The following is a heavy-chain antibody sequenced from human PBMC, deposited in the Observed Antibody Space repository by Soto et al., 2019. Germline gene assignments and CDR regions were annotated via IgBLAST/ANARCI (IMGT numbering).Heavy chain of an antibody. D-gene: IGHD3-16*01. CDR3: ALGGSALNRYGMDV. CDR1: GGSFSSYS. CDR2: IIPILGVG. Sequence: GASVKVSCKASGGSFSSYSISWVRQAPGQGLEWMGRIIPILGVGEYAQRFQGRVTITADKSTSTVYMELSSLRSEDTAMYYCALGGSALNRYGMDVWGRGTTVIVSS. J-gene: IGHJ6*02. V-gene: IGHV1-69*02.